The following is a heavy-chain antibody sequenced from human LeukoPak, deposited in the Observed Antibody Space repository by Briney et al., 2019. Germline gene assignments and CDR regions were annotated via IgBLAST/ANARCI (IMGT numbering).Heavy chain of an antibody. CDR2: IKSKTDGETT. V-gene: IGHV3-15*01. CDR3: TTDQAHYDYVWGSYRYTPRAY. J-gene: IGHJ4*02. D-gene: IGHD3-16*02. Sequence: GGSLRLSCAASGFTFSNAWMSWVRQAPGKGLEWVGRIKSKTDGETTDYAAPVKGRFTISRDDSKNTLYLQMNSLKTEDTAVYYCTTDQAHYDYVWGSYRYTPRAYWGQGTLVTVSS. CDR1: GFTFSNAW.